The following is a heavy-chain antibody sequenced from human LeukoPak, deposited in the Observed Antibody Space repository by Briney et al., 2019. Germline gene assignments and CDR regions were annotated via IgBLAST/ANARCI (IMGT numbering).Heavy chain of an antibody. CDR2: INTDGFST. CDR1: GFISSSYW. Sequence: QPGGSLRLACAASGFISSSYWMHWVRQPPGKGLVYIACINTDGFSTSYADSVKGRFTISRDNAKNTLYLQMNSLRAEDTAVYYFARSRTYGDYGRGLDYWGQGTLVTVSS. D-gene: IGHD4-17*01. J-gene: IGHJ4*02. V-gene: IGHV3-74*01. CDR3: ARSRTYGDYGRGLDY.